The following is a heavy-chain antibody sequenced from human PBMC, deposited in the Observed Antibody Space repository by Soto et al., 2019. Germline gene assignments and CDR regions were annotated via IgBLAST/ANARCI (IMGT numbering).Heavy chain of an antibody. CDR2: IYDSGST. D-gene: IGHD6-19*01. V-gene: IGHV4-59*01. Sequence: PSETLSLTCTVSGVSITSFYWSWIRQPPGKGLEWIGCIYDSGSTNFNPSLKSRVTMSVDTSRTQFSLKLSSVTAAETAVYYCERGFSSMSWFAPWGQGTLVTVSS. J-gene: IGHJ5*02. CDR3: ERGFSSMSWFAP. CDR1: GVSITSFY.